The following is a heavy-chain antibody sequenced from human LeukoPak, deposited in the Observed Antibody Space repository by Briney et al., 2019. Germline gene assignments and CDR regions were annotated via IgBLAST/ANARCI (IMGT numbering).Heavy chain of an antibody. Sequence: GGSLRLSCAASGFTFSSYAMSWVRQAPGKGLEWVSAISGSGGSTYYADSVKGRFTISRDNSKNTLYLQMNSLRAEDTAVYCCAKDPQWLVLYSSYYFDYWGQGTLVTVSS. CDR2: ISGSGGST. J-gene: IGHJ4*02. D-gene: IGHD6-19*01. CDR1: GFTFSSYA. V-gene: IGHV3-23*01. CDR3: AKDPQWLVLYSSYYFDY.